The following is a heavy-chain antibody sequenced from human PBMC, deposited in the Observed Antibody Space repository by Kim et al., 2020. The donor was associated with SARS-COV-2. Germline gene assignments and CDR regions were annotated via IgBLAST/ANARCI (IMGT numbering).Heavy chain of an antibody. CDR3: AKDDGYSSGWSDCYFDI. J-gene: IGHJ2*01. CDR2: ISGSGGST. V-gene: IGHV3-23*01. Sequence: GGSLRLSCAASGFTFSSYAMSWVRQAPGKGLEWVSAISGSGGSTYYADSVKGRFTISRDNSKNTLYLQMNSLRAEDTAVYYCAKDDGYSSGWSDCYFDIWGRGTLVTVSS. D-gene: IGHD6-19*01. CDR1: GFTFSSYA.